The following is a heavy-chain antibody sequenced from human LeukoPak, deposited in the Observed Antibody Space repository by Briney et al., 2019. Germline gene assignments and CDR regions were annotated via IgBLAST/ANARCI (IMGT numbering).Heavy chain of an antibody. CDR1: GFTFSSYA. D-gene: IGHD3-22*01. CDR2: INPNSGGT. V-gene: IGHV1-2*02. J-gene: IGHJ4*02. CDR3: ARSSAPSYYYDSSGYYLFAFDY. Sequence: GGSLRLSCAASGFTFSSYAMPWVRQAPGQGLEWMGWINPNSGGTNYAQKFQGRVTMTRDTSISTAYMELSRLRSDDTAVYYCARSSAPSYYYDSSGYYLFAFDYWGQGTLVTVSS.